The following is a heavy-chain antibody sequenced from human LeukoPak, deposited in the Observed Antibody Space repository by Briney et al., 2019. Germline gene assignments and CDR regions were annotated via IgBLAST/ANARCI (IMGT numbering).Heavy chain of an antibody. V-gene: IGHV1-24*01. CDR1: GYTLTELS. Sequence: ASVKVSCKVSGYTLTELSMHWVRQAPGKGLEWMGGFDPEDGETIYAQKFQGRVTMTEDTSTDTAYMKLSSLRSEDTAVYYCATESKGFGELLSFYYWGQGTLVTVSS. CDR2: FDPEDGET. J-gene: IGHJ4*02. D-gene: IGHD3-10*01. CDR3: ATESKGFGELLSFYY.